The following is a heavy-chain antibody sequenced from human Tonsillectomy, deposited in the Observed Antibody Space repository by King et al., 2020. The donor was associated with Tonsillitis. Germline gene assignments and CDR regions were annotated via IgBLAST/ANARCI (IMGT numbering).Heavy chain of an antibody. V-gene: IGHV4-34*01. Sequence: HVQLQQWGAGLLKPSETLSLTCAVYGGSFSGYYWSWIRQPPGKGLEWIGEINHSGSTNYNPSLKSRVTISVDTSKNHFSLKLSSVTAADTAVYYCARGDIVVVPAAIKGTDWFDPWGQGTLVTVSS. J-gene: IGHJ5*02. D-gene: IGHD2-2*02. CDR2: INHSGST. CDR3: ARGDIVVVPAAIKGTDWFDP. CDR1: GGSFSGYY.